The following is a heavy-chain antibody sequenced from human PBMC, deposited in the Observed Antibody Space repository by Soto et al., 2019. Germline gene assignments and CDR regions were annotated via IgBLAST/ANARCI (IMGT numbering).Heavy chain of an antibody. Sequence: PGGSLRLSCEASGFSLSSYWMHWVRQAPGKGLVWVSRINSDGSTTTYAESVEGRFTVSRDNAKNTMYLQMNSLRAEDAAVYYCVRDSPTISSHLGEELMVYAFGHWGQGALVTGSS. CDR2: INSDGSTT. J-gene: IGHJ4*02. D-gene: IGHD2-8*01. CDR1: GFSLSSYW. CDR3: VRDSPTISSHLGEELMVYAFGH. V-gene: IGHV3-74*01.